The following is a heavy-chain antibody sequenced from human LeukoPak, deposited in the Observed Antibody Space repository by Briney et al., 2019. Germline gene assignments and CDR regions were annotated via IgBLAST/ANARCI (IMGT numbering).Heavy chain of an antibody. CDR1: GGSFSGYY. CDR2: INHSGST. CDR3: ARGLYGSEAYYNYFDY. Sequence: PSETLSLTCVVDGGSFSGYYWSWLRQPPGKGREWSGEINHSGSTNYNPSLKSRVTISVETSNNQFSLKLNSVSGADTAVYYCARGLYGSEAYYNYFDYWGQGTLVTVSS. D-gene: IGHD3-10*01. V-gene: IGHV4-34*01. J-gene: IGHJ4*02.